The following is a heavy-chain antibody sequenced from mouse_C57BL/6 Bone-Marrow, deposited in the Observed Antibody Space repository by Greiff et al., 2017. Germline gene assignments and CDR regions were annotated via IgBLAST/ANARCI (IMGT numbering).Heavy chain of an antibody. D-gene: IGHD2-1*01. CDR1: GYSITSGYY. Sequence: EVQVVESGPGLVKPSQSLSLTCSVTGYSITSGYYWNWIRQFPGNKLEWMGYISYDGSNNYNPSLKNRISITRDTSKNQFFLKLNSVTTEDTATYYCARRDYGIDYAMDYWGQGTSVTVSS. V-gene: IGHV3-6*01. CDR3: ARRDYGIDYAMDY. CDR2: ISYDGSN. J-gene: IGHJ4*01.